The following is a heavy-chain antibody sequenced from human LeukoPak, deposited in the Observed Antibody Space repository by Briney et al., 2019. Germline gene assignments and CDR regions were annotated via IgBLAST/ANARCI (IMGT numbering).Heavy chain of an antibody. J-gene: IGHJ6*02. CDR1: GFTFSTYN. CDR2: ISRSSSAI. V-gene: IGHV3-48*01. Sequence: GGSLRLSCAASGFTFSTYNMNWVRQAPGKGLEWVSYISRSSSAIYYADSVKGRFTISRDNAKNSLYLQMNSLRAEDTAVYYCARKDIVASIGPYGMDVWGQGTTVTVSS. D-gene: IGHD5-12*01. CDR3: ARKDIVASIGPYGMDV.